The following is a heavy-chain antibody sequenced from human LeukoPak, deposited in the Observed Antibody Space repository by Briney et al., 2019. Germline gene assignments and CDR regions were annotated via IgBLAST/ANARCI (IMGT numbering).Heavy chain of an antibody. CDR1: GGSISSYY. D-gene: IGHD3-3*01. V-gene: IGHV4-59*01. J-gene: IGHJ4*02. Sequence: SETLSLTCTVSGGSISSYYWSWIRQPPGKGLEWIGYIYYSGSTNYNPSLKSRVTISVDTSKNQFSLKLSSVTAADTAVYYCARDGGVYYDFWSGYVGYWGQGTLVTVSS. CDR2: IYYSGST. CDR3: ARDGGVYYDFWSGYVGY.